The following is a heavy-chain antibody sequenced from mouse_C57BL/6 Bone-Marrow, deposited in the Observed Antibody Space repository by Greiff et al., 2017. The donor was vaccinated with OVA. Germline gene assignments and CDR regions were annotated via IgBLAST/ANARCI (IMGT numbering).Heavy chain of an antibody. CDR1: GYTFTSYW. D-gene: IGHD1-1*01. CDR2: IDPSDSYT. V-gene: IGHV1-59*01. J-gene: IGHJ1*03. Sequence: QVQLQQPGAELVRPGTSVTLSCKASGYTFTSYWMHWVKQRPGQGLEWIGVIDPSDSYTNYNQKFKGKATLTVDTSSSTAYMQLSSLTSEDSAVYYCARWYYGSSHWYFDVWGTGTTVTVSS. CDR3: ARWYYGSSHWYFDV.